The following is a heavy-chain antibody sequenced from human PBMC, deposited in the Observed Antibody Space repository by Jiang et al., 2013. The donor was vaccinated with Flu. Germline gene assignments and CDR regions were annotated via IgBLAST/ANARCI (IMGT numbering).Heavy chain of an antibody. CDR2: VSYDGTNK. CDR3: AKRGDGYTAPIDS. J-gene: IGHJ4*02. Sequence: RLSCAASGFTFSSYGMHWVRQAPGKGLEWVAFVSYDGTNKLYADSVKGRSTISRDNSKNTLYLQMNSLRAEDTAMYYGAKRGDGYTAPIDSWGQGTLVTVSS. V-gene: IGHV3-30*18. D-gene: IGHD5-24*01. CDR1: GFTFSSYG.